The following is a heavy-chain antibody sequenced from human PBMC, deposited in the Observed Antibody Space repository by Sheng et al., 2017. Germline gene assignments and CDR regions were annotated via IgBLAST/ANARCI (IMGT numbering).Heavy chain of an antibody. D-gene: IGHD6-19*01. CDR3: ARGGFLAVADFDY. J-gene: IGHJ4*02. CDR2: ISGYNGNI. Sequence: QVQLLQSGAEVKKPGASVKVSCKASGYTFTDYGFVWVRQAPGQGLEWMGWISGYNGNIKYAQKFQGRVTMTTDTSTSTAYMELRSLRSDDTAIYYCARGGFLAVADFDYWGQGSLVTVSS. V-gene: IGHV1-18*01. CDR1: GYTFTDYG.